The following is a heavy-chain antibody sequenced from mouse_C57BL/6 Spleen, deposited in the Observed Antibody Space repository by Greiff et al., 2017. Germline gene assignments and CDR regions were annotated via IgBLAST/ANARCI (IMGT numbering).Heavy chain of an antibody. Sequence: EVKLMESEGGLVQPGSSMKLSCTASGFTFSDYYMAWVRQVPEKGLEWVANINYDGSSTYYLDSLKSRFIISRDNAKNMLYLQMSSLKSEDTATYYCARVGDGYFDVWGTGTTVTVSS. V-gene: IGHV5-16*01. CDR1: GFTFSDYY. CDR2: INYDGSST. D-gene: IGHD2-13*01. CDR3: ARVGDGYFDV. J-gene: IGHJ1*03.